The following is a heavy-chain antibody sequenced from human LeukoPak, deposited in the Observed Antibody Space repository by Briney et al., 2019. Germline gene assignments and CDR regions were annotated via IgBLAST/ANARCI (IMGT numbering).Heavy chain of an antibody. J-gene: IGHJ4*02. CDR3: AKGGRGYFDY. Sequence: PGGSPRLSCAASGFPFSSYAMSWVRQAPGKGLEWVSAISGSGGSTYYADSVKGRFTISRDNSKNTLYLQMNSLRAEDTAVYYCAKGGRGYFDYWGQGTLVTVSS. CDR2: ISGSGGST. V-gene: IGHV3-23*01. D-gene: IGHD3-10*01. CDR1: GFPFSSYA.